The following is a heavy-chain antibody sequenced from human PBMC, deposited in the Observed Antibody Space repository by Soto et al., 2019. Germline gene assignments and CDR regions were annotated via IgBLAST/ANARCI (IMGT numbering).Heavy chain of an antibody. V-gene: IGHV4-4*02. CDR3: ASRTF. CDR2: IHHSGST. J-gene: IGHJ4*02. CDR1: GGSISSSNW. Sequence: XETLSLTCDVSGGSISSSNWWNWVRQPPGKGLEWIGEIHHSGSTSYNPSLKSRVAISVEKSKKQFSLNLTSVTAADTAVYYCASRTFWGRGTLVTVSS.